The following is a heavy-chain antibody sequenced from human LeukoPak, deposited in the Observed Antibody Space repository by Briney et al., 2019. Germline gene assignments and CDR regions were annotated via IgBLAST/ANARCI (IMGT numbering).Heavy chain of an antibody. CDR1: GFTFSSYS. Sequence: GGSLRLSCAASGFTFSSYSMNWVRLAPGKGLEWVSYISSSSSTIYYADSVKGRFTISRDNAKNSLYLQMNSLRAEDTAVYYCARDMGVEWELLGYWGQGTLVTVSS. CDR3: ARDMGVEWELLGY. CDR2: ISSSSSTI. V-gene: IGHV3-48*04. D-gene: IGHD1-26*01. J-gene: IGHJ4*02.